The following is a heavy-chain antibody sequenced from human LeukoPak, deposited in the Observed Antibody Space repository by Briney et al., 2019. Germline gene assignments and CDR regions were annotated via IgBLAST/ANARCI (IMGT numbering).Heavy chain of an antibody. Sequence: GGSLRLSCAASGFTFSSYSMNWVRQAPGKGLEWVANIKQDGSEKYYVDSVKGRFTISRDNAKNSLYLQMNSLRAEDTALYYCAKAGKIAVAVYYFDYWGQGTLVTVSS. J-gene: IGHJ4*02. CDR1: GFTFSSYS. CDR3: AKAGKIAVAVYYFDY. V-gene: IGHV3-7*03. CDR2: IKQDGSEK. D-gene: IGHD6-19*01.